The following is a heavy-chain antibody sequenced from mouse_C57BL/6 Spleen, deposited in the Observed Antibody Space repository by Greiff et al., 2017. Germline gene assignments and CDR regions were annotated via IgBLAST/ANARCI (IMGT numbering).Heavy chain of an antibody. J-gene: IGHJ1*03. D-gene: IGHD4-1*01. CDR1: GYAFSSSW. CDR3: ARGWDGYFDV. CDR2: IYPGDGDT. V-gene: IGHV1-82*01. Sequence: QVQLKESGPELVKPGASVKISCKASGYAFSSSWMNWVKQRPGKGLEWIGRIYPGDGDTNYNGKFKGKATLTADKSSSTAYMQLSSLTSEDSAVYFCARGWDGYFDVWGTGTTVTVSS.